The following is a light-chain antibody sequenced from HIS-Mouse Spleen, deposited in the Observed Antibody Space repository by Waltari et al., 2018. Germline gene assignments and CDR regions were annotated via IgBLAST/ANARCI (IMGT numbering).Light chain of an antibody. CDR1: AFPKPS. CDR3: QSADSSGTYRV. V-gene: IGLV3-25*03. J-gene: IGLJ3*02. CDR2: KDS. Sequence: SYELTQPPSVSVSPGQTARITCPVAAFPKPSAYWYQQKPGQAPVLVIYKDSERPSGIPERFSGSSSGTTVTLTISGVQAEDEADYYCQSADSSGTYRVFGGGTKLTVL.